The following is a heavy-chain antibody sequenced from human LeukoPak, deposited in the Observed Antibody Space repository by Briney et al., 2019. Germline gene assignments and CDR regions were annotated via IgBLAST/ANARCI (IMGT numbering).Heavy chain of an antibody. CDR1: GFTVSSTY. Sequence: GGSLKLSCAASGFTVSSTYMSWVRQAPGKGLEWVSVIFSGSSTYYADSVKGRFTISRDNSKNTLYLQMNSLRAEDTAVYYCARGETSSYDYWGQGTLVTVSS. D-gene: IGHD2-2*01. V-gene: IGHV3-53*01. CDR2: IFSGSST. CDR3: ARGETSSYDY. J-gene: IGHJ4*02.